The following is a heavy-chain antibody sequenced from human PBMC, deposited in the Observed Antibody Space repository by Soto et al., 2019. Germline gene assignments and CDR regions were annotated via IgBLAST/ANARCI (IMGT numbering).Heavy chain of an antibody. CDR1: GFSSDDYDYA. CDR3: SRDGDFYGLDV. CDR2: IRGSTYGGTT. V-gene: IGHV3-49*04. D-gene: IGHD3-3*01. Sequence: GCLRLSCTVCGFSSDDYDYAVTWVRQAPGKGLQWLGLIRGSTYGGTTEYAASVKGRFTISRDDSKGITYLQMNSLKTEETAVYYCSRDGDFYGLDVWGQGTTVTVS. J-gene: IGHJ6*02.